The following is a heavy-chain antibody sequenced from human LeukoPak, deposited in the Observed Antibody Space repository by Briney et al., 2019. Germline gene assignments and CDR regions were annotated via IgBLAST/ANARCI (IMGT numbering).Heavy chain of an antibody. CDR2: INPNSGGT. J-gene: IGHJ4*02. D-gene: IGHD5-12*01. CDR3: ARPYSGYEWCDY. V-gene: IGHV1-2*06. CDR1: GYTFSGYY. Sequence: ASVKVSXKASGYTFSGYYMHWVRQAPGQGLEWMGQINPNSGGTNYAQKFQGRVTMTRDTSISTAYMELSRLTSADTAVYYCARPYSGYEWCDYWGQGTLVTVS.